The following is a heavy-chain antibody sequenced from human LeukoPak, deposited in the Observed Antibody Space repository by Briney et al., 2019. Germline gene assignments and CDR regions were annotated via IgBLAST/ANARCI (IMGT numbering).Heavy chain of an antibody. CDR3: ARLEAYYDSSGYSNWFDP. D-gene: IGHD3-22*01. V-gene: IGHV5-51*01. CDR1: GYSFTSYW. CDR2: IYPGDSDT. J-gene: IGHJ5*02. Sequence: NTGESLKISCKGSGYSFTSYWIGWVRQMPGKGLEWMGIIYPGDSDTRYSPSFQGQVTISADKSISTAYLQWSSLKASDTAMYYYARLEAYYDSSGYSNWFDPWGQGTLVTVSS.